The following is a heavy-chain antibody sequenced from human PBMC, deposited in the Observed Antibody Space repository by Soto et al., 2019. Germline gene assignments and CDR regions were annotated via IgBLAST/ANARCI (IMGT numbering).Heavy chain of an antibody. Sequence: EVRLVESGGGLVQPGRSLRLSCAASGFTFDDYAMHWVRQAPGKGLEWVSRISWNSGNIDYADSLKGRFTISRDNSKNSLYLPMASLRAEDTALYYCAKDEDGNYFDYWRQGTLVTVPS. V-gene: IGHV3-9*01. CDR2: ISWNSGNI. CDR3: AKDEDGNYFDY. CDR1: GFTFDDYA. J-gene: IGHJ4*02.